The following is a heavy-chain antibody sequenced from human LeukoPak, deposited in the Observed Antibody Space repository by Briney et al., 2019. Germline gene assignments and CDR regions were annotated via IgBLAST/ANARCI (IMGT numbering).Heavy chain of an antibody. V-gene: IGHV5-51*01. Sequence: GESLKISCKGSGYSFTSYWIGWVRQMLGKGLEWMGIVYPGDSDTRYSPSFQGQVTISANKSISTAYLQWSSLKASDTAMYYCARIPVVVTATGGAFDIWGQGTMVTVSS. J-gene: IGHJ3*02. CDR3: ARIPVVVTATGGAFDI. D-gene: IGHD2-21*02. CDR2: VYPGDSDT. CDR1: GYSFTSYW.